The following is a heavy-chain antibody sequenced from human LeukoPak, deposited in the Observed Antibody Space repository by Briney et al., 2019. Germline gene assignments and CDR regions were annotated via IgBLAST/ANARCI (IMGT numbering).Heavy chain of an antibody. CDR1: GFSFSDFW. Sequence: QSGGSLRLSCAASGFSFSDFWMHWVRQTPGKGLVWVSRIRGDGYDTNYADSVEGRFTISRDNAKHTLYLQMNSLRADDTAVYYCASDRVLGSGSLDNWGQGTLVTVSS. J-gene: IGHJ4*02. CDR2: IRGDGYDT. CDR3: ASDRVLGSGSLDN. D-gene: IGHD3-10*01. V-gene: IGHV3-74*01.